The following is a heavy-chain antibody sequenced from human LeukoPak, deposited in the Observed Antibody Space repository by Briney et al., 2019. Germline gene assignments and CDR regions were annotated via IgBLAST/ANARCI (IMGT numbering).Heavy chain of an antibody. CDR2: IYTSGST. CDR1: GGSISSYY. Sequence: MSSEALSLTCTVSGGSISSYYWSWIRQPAGKGLEWIGRIYTSGSTNYNPSLKSRVTMSVDTSKNQFSLKLSSVTAADTAVYYCASEAAGFYYGSGSYYHEYYFDYWGQGTLVTVSS. D-gene: IGHD3-10*01. CDR3: ASEAAGFYYGSGSYYHEYYFDY. J-gene: IGHJ4*02. V-gene: IGHV4-4*07.